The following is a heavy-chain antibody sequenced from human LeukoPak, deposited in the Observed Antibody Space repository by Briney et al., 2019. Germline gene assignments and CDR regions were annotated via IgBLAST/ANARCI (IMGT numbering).Heavy chain of an antibody. J-gene: IGHJ3*01. D-gene: IGHD3-3*01. CDR1: GGSISSGGYY. V-gene: IGHV4-31*03. Sequence: SQTLSLTCTVSGGSISSGGYYWSWIRQHPGKGLEWIGYIFHRGATFYNPSLKNRLAISLATSKKQFSLNLTSVTAADTAVYYCVRTFSIFGAAHGAFDLWGQGTMVTASS. CDR3: VRTFSIFGAAHGAFDL. CDR2: IFHRGAT.